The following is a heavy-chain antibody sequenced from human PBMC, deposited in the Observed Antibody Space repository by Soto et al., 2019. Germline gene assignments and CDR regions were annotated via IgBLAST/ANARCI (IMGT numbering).Heavy chain of an antibody. CDR3: ARGSGGSSYYYYGMDV. Sequence: QVQLVQSGAEVKKPGSSVKVSCKASGGTFSSYAINWVRQAPGQGLEWMGGIIPIFGTANYAQKFKGRVTINADDSTSTNKIERSSLRHEDTAVYYCARGSGGSSYYYYGMDVWGQGTTVTVSS. V-gene: IGHV1-69*12. CDR2: IIPIFGTA. CDR1: GGTFSSYA. J-gene: IGHJ6*02. D-gene: IGHD2-15*01.